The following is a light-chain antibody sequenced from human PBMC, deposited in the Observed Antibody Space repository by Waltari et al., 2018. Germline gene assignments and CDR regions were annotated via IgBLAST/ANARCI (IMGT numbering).Light chain of an antibody. CDR2: KVS. Sequence: DVVMTQSPLFLPVTLGQPASISCRSSQSLVSSDGNTYFNCFQQRHGQTPRRLVYKVSNRDSGVPDRFIGRWSGTDFTLRISRVEAEDVGVYYCMQGIHRPWTFGQGTKVEIK. CDR1: QSLVSSDGNTY. V-gene: IGKV2-30*01. J-gene: IGKJ1*01. CDR3: MQGIHRPWT.